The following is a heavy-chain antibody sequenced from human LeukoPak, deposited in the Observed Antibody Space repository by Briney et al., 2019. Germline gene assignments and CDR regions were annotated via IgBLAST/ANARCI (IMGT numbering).Heavy chain of an antibody. CDR3: ARPLTVVTHTTDY. D-gene: IGHD2-21*02. Sequence: PGGSLRLSCAASGFTFSSYAMHWVRQAPGKGLEWVAVISYEGSNKYYADSVKGRFTISRDNSKNTLYLQMNRLRAEDTAVYYCARPLTVVTHTTDYWGQGTLVTVSS. CDR2: ISYEGSNK. V-gene: IGHV3-30-3*01. J-gene: IGHJ4*02. CDR1: GFTFSSYA.